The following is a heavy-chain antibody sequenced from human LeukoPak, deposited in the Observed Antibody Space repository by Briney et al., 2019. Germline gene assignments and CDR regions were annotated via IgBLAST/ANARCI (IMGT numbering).Heavy chain of an antibody. V-gene: IGHV3-7*01. D-gene: IGHD4-11*01. J-gene: IGHJ6*02. CDR3: ARDTGYSNYESYYYYGMDV. Sequence: PGGSLRLSCAASRFTFSSYWMSWVRQAPGKGLEWVANIKQDGSEKYYVDSVKGRFTISRDNAKNSLYLQMNSLRAEDTAVYYCARDTGYSNYESYYYYGMDVWGQGTTVTVSS. CDR2: IKQDGSEK. CDR1: RFTFSSYW.